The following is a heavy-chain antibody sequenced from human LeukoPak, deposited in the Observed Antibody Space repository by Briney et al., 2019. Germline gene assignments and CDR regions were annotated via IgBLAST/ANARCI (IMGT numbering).Heavy chain of an antibody. CDR2: ISWNSGSI. CDR3: ARGSGGDYRDYYYGMDV. V-gene: IGHV3-9*01. D-gene: IGHD4-17*01. Sequence: GRSLRLSCAASGFTFDDYAMHWVRHAPGKGLEWVSGISWNSGSIGYADSVKGRFTISRDNAKNSLYLQMNSLRAEDTALYYCARGSGGDYRDYYYGMDVWGQGTTVTVSS. CDR1: GFTFDDYA. J-gene: IGHJ6*02.